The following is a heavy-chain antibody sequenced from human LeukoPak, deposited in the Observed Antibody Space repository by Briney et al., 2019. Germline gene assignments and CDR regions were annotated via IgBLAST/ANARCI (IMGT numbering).Heavy chain of an antibody. V-gene: IGHV1-69*01. CDR2: IIPIFGTA. J-gene: IGHJ4*02. Sequence: KVSCKASGGSFSSYAINWVRQAPGQGLEWMGGIIPIFGTANYAQKFQDRVTITAVEPMSTVYMELSSLRSEDTAVYYCARGWLAETTVVTPYNYWGQGTLVTVSS. CDR1: GGSFSSYA. CDR3: ARGWLAETTVVTPYNY. D-gene: IGHD4-23*01.